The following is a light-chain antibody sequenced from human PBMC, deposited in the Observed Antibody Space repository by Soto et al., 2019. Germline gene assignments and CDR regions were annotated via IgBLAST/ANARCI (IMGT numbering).Light chain of an antibody. CDR3: QQYDNLPLT. Sequence: DIQMTQSPSSLSASVEDRVTITCQASQDISNYLNWYQQKTGKAPKLLIYDESNLETGVPSRFSGSGSGTDFTFTISSLQPEDIATYYCQQYDNLPLTFGGGTKVEIK. CDR2: DES. V-gene: IGKV1-33*01. J-gene: IGKJ4*01. CDR1: QDISNY.